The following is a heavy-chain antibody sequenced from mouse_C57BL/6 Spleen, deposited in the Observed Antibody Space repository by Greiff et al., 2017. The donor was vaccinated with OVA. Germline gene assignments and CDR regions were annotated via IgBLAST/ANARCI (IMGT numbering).Heavy chain of an antibody. J-gene: IGHJ4*01. CDR2: IYPRDGST. CDR3: AREGNPIYGNFAMDY. D-gene: IGHD2-1*01. CDR1: GYTFTDHT. V-gene: IGHV1-78*01. Sequence: VKLMESDAELVKPGASVKISCKVSGYTFTDHTIHWMKQRPEQGLEWIGYIYPRDGSTKYNEKFKGKATLTADKSSSTAYMQLNSLTSEDSAVYFCAREGNPIYGNFAMDYWGQGTSVTVSS.